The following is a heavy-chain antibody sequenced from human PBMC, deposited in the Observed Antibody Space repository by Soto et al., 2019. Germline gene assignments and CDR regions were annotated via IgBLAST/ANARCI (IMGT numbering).Heavy chain of an antibody. CDR3: ARDKGDNWTPGAFDI. V-gene: IGHV1-46*03. CDR1: GYTFTSYY. J-gene: IGHJ3*02. Sequence: ASVKLSCKASGYTFTSYYMHWVRQAPGQGLEWMGIINPSGGSTSYAQKFQGRVTMTRDTSTSTVYMELSSLRSEDTAVYYCARDKGDNWTPGAFDIWGQGTMVTVSS. D-gene: IGHD1-20*01. CDR2: INPSGGST.